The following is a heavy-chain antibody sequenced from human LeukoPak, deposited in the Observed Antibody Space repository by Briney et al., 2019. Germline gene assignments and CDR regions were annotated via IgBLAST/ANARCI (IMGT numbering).Heavy chain of an antibody. CDR1: GGTFTSYA. V-gene: IGHV1-69*13. CDR3: ACAIYGSGSPNAYYFHY. J-gene: IGHJ4*02. CDR2: IIPIFGTA. Sequence: SVKVSCKASGGTFTSYAISWVRQAPGQGLEWMGGIIPIFGTANYAQKFQGRVTITADESTSTAYMELSSLRSEDTAVYYCACAIYGSGSPNAYYFHYWGQGTLVTVSS. D-gene: IGHD3-10*01.